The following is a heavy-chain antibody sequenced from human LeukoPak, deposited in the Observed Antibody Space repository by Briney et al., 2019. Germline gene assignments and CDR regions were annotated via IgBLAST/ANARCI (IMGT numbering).Heavy chain of an antibody. D-gene: IGHD5-12*01. Sequence: GFSVKVPCQPYRSTNTGVNCIRVDRRGPGQGHEWMGWINTNNGVTDYARKFQGRVTMTRDTSISTVYMDLSRLTSDDMAMYYCTKDRLSKWFDPWSQGTLVTVSS. CDR2: INTNNGVT. CDR3: TKDRLSKWFDP. V-gene: IGHV1-2*02. CDR1: RSTNTGVNC. J-gene: IGHJ5*02.